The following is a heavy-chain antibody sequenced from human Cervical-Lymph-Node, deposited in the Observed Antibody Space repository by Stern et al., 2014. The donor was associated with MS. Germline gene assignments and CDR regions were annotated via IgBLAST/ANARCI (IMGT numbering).Heavy chain of an antibody. CDR2: ISSSSSYI. CDR3: VRVRSSSWYDPIDY. V-gene: IGHV3-21*01. Sequence: EVQLVESGGGLVKPGGSLRLSCAASGFTFSSYSMNWVRQAPGKGLEWVSSISSSSSYIYYADSVKGRFTISRDNAKNSLYLQMNSLRAEDTAVYYCVRVRSSSWYDPIDYWGQGTLVTVSS. D-gene: IGHD6-13*01. CDR1: GFTFSSYS. J-gene: IGHJ4*02.